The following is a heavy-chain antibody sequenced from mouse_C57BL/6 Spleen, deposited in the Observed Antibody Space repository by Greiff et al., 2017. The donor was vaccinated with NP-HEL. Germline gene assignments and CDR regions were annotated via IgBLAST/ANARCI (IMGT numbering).Heavy chain of an antibody. CDR1: GYTFTDYN. D-gene: IGHD2-3*01. Sequence: EVQLQQSGPELVKPGASVKIPCKASGYTFTDYNMDWVKQSHGKSLEWIGDINPNNGGTIYNQKFKGKATLTVDKSSSTAYMELRSLTSEDTAVYYCARSGVYDGYPFYAMDYWGQGTSVTVSS. V-gene: IGHV1-18*01. CDR3: ARSGVYDGYPFYAMDY. CDR2: INPNNGGT. J-gene: IGHJ4*01.